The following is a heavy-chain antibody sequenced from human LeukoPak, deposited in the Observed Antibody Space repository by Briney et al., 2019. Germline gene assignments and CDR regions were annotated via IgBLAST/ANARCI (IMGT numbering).Heavy chain of an antibody. Sequence: GGSLRLSCAASGFTVSSNYMSWVRQAPGKGLEWVSVIYSGGSTYYAGSVKGRFTISRDNSKNTLYLQMNSLRAEDTAVYYCARNRVAANYYYGMDVWGQGTTVTVSS. J-gene: IGHJ6*02. V-gene: IGHV3-53*01. CDR2: IYSGGST. CDR1: GFTVSSNY. D-gene: IGHD6-13*01. CDR3: ARNRVAANYYYGMDV.